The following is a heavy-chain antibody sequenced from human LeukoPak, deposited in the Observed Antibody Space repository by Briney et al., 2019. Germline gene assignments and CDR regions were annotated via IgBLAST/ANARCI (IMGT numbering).Heavy chain of an antibody. J-gene: IGHJ4*02. D-gene: IGHD6-6*01. CDR1: GFTFSSYW. Sequence: PGGSLRLSCAASGFTFSSYWMSWVRQAPGKGLEWVANIKQDGSEKYYVDSVKGRFTISRDNAKNSLYLQMNSLRAEDTAVYYCAKELNQYSSYDFDYWGQGTLVTVSS. CDR3: AKELNQYSSYDFDY. V-gene: IGHV3-7*01. CDR2: IKQDGSEK.